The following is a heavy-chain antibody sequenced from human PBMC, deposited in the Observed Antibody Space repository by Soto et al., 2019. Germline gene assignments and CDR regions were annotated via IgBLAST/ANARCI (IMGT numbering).Heavy chain of an antibody. Sequence: EVQLLESGGGLVQPGGSLRLSCAASGFTFSNYAVTWVLQAPGKGLEWVSTISGSGGSTYYADSVKGRFTISRDNSKNTLYLQMNCLRAEDTAVYYCAKDQGSSWYEIDYWGQGTRVTVSS. CDR3: AKDQGSSWYEIDY. D-gene: IGHD6-13*01. V-gene: IGHV3-23*01. CDR2: ISGSGGST. J-gene: IGHJ4*02. CDR1: GFTFSNYA.